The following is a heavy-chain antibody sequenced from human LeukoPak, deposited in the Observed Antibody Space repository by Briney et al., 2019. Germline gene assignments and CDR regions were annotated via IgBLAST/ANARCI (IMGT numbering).Heavy chain of an antibody. D-gene: IGHD3-10*01. CDR2: INPSGGST. J-gene: IGHJ3*02. V-gene: IGHV1-46*01. Sequence: ASVKVSCKASGYTFTSYYMHWVRQAPGQGLEWMGIINPSGGSTSYAQKFQGRVTMTRDTSTSTVYMELSSLRSEDTAVYYCARDSMVRGVNYAFDIWGQGTMVTVSS. CDR3: ARDSMVRGVNYAFDI. CDR1: GYTFTSYY.